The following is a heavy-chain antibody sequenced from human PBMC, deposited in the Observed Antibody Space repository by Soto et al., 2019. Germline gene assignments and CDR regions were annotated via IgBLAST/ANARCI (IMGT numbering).Heavy chain of an antibody. V-gene: IGHV5-51*01. CDR3: GRLVTEARNSVYYYGMDV. CDR1: GYSFTSYW. J-gene: IGHJ6*02. CDR2: IYPGDSDT. Sequence: GESLKISCKGSGYSFTSYWIGWVRQMPGKGLEWMGIIYPGDSDTRYSPSFQGQVTISADKSISTAYLQWSSLKASDTAMYYCGRLVTEARNSVYYYGMDVWGQGTTVTVSS. D-gene: IGHD6-6*01.